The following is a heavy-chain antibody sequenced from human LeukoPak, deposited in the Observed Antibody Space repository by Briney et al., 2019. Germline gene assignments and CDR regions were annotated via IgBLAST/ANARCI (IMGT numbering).Heavy chain of an antibody. CDR2: IRYDGSNK. V-gene: IGHV3-30*02. J-gene: IGHJ4*02. Sequence: GGSLRLSCAASGFIFDDYAMHWVRQAPGKGLEWVAFIRYDGSNKYYADSVKGRFTISRDNSKNTLYLQMNSLRAEDTAVYYRANYDSSGYYHFDYWGQGTLVTVSS. D-gene: IGHD3-22*01. CDR1: GFIFDDYA. CDR3: ANYDSSGYYHFDY.